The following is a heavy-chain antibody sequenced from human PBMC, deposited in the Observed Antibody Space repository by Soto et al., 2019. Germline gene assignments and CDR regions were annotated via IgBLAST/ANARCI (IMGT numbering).Heavy chain of an antibody. J-gene: IGHJ6*03. D-gene: IGHD6-6*01. V-gene: IGHV4-59*08. Sequence: SETLSLTCTVSGGSISSYYWSWIRQPPGKGLEWIGYIYYSGSTNYNPSLKKRVTISIDTSKNQFSLKLSSLTTATTAVSYCARHSLESSSSHVYYYYYYMDPWGQGTLVTVSS. CDR3: ARHSLESSSSHVYYYYYYMDP. CDR1: GGSISSYY. CDR2: IYYSGST.